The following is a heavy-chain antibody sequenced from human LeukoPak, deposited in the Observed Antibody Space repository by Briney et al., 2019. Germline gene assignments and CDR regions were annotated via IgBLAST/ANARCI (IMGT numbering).Heavy chain of an antibody. D-gene: IGHD2-2*01. CDR2: ISSDGTNT. CDR3: AKDPVVVVPTNAFDI. J-gene: IGHJ3*02. Sequence: GGSLRLSCAASGFTFSSHWMHWVRQAPGKGLVWVSRISSDGTNTNYADSVKGRFTISRDNSKNTLYLQMNSLRAEDTAVYYCAKDPVVVVPTNAFDIWGQGTMVTVSS. CDR1: GFTFSSHW. V-gene: IGHV3-74*01.